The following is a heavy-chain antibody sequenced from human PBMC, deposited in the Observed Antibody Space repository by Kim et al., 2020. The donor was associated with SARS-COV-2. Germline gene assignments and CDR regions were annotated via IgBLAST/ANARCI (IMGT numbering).Heavy chain of an antibody. J-gene: IGHJ4*01. CDR1: GFTFSDYH. D-gene: IGHD3-10*01. V-gene: IGHV3-11*04. CDR2: ISSSGRTI. CDR3: ARDSFASMVRGGIHY. Sequence: GGSLRLSCAASGFTFSDYHMSWIRQAPGKGLEWVSYISSSGRTIYYADSVKGRFTISRDNAKNSLYLQMNSLRAEDTAVYYCARDSFASMVRGGIHYWG.